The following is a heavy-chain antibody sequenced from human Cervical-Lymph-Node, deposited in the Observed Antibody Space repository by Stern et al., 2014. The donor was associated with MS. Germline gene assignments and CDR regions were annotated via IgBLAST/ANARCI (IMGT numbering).Heavy chain of an antibody. D-gene: IGHD5-18*01. CDR1: GYSFTGNY. CDR3: ARERGRAGPAMADY. J-gene: IGHJ4*02. Sequence: VQLVESGVEVKKPGASVVISCKAAGYSFTGNYIHWPRQAPGQGLEWMGRTNPNSGDSNYALKFQGRVTMTRDTSITTAYMNLNRLGIDDTAVYYCARERGRAGPAMADYWGQGTLVTVSS. CDR2: TNPNSGDS. V-gene: IGHV1-2*06.